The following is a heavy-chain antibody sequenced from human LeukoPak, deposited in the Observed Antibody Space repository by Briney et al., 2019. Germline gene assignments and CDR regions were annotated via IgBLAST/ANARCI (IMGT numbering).Heavy chain of an antibody. J-gene: IGHJ4*02. V-gene: IGHV1-8*03. CDR2: MNPNSGNT. CDR3: ARLGDYYDSSGYYWALGFDY. CDR1: GGTFSSYA. D-gene: IGHD3-22*01. Sequence: ASVKVSCKASGGTFSSYAISWVRQATGQGLEWMGWMNPNSGNTGYAQKFQGRVTITRNTSISTAYMELSSLRSEDTAVYYCARLGDYYDSSGYYWALGFDYWGQGTLVTVSS.